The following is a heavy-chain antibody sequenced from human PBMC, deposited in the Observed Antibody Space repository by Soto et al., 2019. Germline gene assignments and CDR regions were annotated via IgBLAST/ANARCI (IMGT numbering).Heavy chain of an antibody. Sequence: QVQLQESGPGLVKPSQTLSLTCTVSGGSISSGGYYWSWIRQHPGKGLEWIGYIYYSGSTYYNPSLKSRVTISVDTSKSQFSLKLSSVTAADTAVYYCARGKYDLGLFDYWGQGTLVTVSS. CDR2: IYYSGST. V-gene: IGHV4-31*03. J-gene: IGHJ4*02. CDR1: GGSISSGGYY. D-gene: IGHD3-3*01. CDR3: ARGKYDLGLFDY.